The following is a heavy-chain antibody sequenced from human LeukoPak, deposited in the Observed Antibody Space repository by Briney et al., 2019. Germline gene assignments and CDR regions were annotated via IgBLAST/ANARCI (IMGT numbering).Heavy chain of an antibody. V-gene: IGHV4-39*01. CDR1: GDSISSTGRYCF. J-gene: IGHJ4*02. Sequence: SETLSLTCSVSGDSISSTGRYCFWDWIRQPPGKGLEWIGAIYHSGTTYYTTALKSRVALSVATSRNKFSLRLTSVTAADTAVYYCARRLGVETYFDYWGQGILVTVSS. CDR2: IYHSGTT. CDR3: ARRLGVETYFDY. D-gene: IGHD3-10*01.